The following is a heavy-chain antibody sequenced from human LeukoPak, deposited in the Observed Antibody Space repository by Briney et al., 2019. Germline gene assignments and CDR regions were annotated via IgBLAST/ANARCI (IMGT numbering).Heavy chain of an antibody. J-gene: IGHJ4*02. D-gene: IGHD3-22*01. CDR3: ARALYYYDSSGYQWVYYFDY. V-gene: IGHV4-34*01. CDR2: INHSGST. CDR1: GGSFSGYY. Sequence: SETLSLTCAVYGGSFSGYYWSWIRQPPGKGLEWIGEINHSGSTNYNPSLKSRVTISVDTSKNQFSLKLSSVTAADTAVYYCARALYYYDSSGYQWVYYFDYWGQGTLVTVSS.